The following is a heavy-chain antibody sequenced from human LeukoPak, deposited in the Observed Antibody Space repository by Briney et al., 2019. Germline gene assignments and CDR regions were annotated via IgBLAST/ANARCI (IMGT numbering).Heavy chain of an antibody. CDR2: INPNSGGT. CDR3: ARVGVGYYDFWSGYNNWFDP. J-gene: IGHJ5*02. Sequence: ASVKVSCKASGYTFTGYYMHWVRQAPGQGLEWMGWINPNSGGTNYAQKLQGRVTMTTDTSTSTAYMELRSLRSDDTAVYYCARVGVGYYDFWSGYNNWFDPWGQGTLVTVSS. V-gene: IGHV1-2*02. CDR1: GYTFTGYY. D-gene: IGHD3-3*01.